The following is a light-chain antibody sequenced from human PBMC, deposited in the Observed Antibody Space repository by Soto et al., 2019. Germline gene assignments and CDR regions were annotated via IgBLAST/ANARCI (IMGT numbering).Light chain of an antibody. CDR1: QSISTW. Sequence: DIQLTQSPSTVSASVGDGVTITCRASQSISTWLAWYQQKQGKAPKLLIYDASTLESGVPSGFRGSGSGTECTLTISRLQPDDFETYYCQQYNSYPYTFGQGTRLEIK. CDR2: DAS. J-gene: IGKJ5*01. V-gene: IGKV1-5*01. CDR3: QQYNSYPYT.